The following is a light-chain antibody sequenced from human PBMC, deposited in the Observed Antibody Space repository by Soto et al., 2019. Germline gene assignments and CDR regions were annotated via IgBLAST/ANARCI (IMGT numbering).Light chain of an antibody. V-gene: IGKV3-11*01. CDR3: QQRRNWPQYT. CDR2: DAS. Sequence: EIVLTQSPATLSLSPGERATLSCRASQSVSSYLAWYQQKPDQAPRLLIYDASNSATGIPARFSGSGSGTDFTLTISSLEPEDFAVYYCQQRRNWPQYTFRQGNKLEIK. J-gene: IGKJ2*01. CDR1: QSVSSY.